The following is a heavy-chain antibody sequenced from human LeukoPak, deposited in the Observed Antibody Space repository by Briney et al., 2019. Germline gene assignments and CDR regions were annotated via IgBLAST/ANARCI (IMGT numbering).Heavy chain of an antibody. CDR3: AKVAAPYSGKYFYYFDY. Sequence: GGSLRLSCAASGFTFSSFAMTWVRQAPGKGLEWVSVISASGGSTCYADSVKGRFTISRDNSKNTLYLQMNRLRAEDTAVYYCAKVAAPYSGKYFYYFDYWGQGTLVTVSS. J-gene: IGHJ4*02. V-gene: IGHV3-23*01. CDR1: GFTFSSFA. D-gene: IGHD1-26*01. CDR2: ISASGGST.